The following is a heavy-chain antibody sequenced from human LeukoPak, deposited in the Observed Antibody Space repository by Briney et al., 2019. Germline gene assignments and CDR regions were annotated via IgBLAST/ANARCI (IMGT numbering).Heavy chain of an antibody. J-gene: IGHJ6*03. Sequence: SETLSLTCTVSGGSISSYYWSWIRQPPGKGLEWIGYIYYSGSTNCNPSLKSRVTISVDTSKNQFSLKLSSVTAADTAVYYCARVAHSGLYYYYMDVWGKGTTVTVSS. CDR2: IYYSGST. D-gene: IGHD3-10*01. CDR1: GGSISSYY. V-gene: IGHV4-59*01. CDR3: ARVAHSGLYYYYMDV.